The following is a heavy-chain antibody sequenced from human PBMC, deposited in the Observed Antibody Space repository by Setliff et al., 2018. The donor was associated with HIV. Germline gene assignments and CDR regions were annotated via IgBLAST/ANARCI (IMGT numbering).Heavy chain of an antibody. Sequence: SETLSLTCTVSGGSINSYYWSWIRLPPGRGLEWIGYVSTSGSTNYNPSLKSRVTIAVDTSKNQFSLKLSSVTAADTAVYYCARAPESDYGSEPIFDYWGQGTLVTVSS. CDR1: GGSINSYY. D-gene: IGHD3-10*01. V-gene: IGHV4-4*08. CDR3: ARAPESDYGSEPIFDY. CDR2: VSTSGST. J-gene: IGHJ4*02.